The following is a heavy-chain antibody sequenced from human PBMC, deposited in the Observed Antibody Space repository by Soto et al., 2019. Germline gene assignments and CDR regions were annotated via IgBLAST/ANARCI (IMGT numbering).Heavy chain of an antibody. Sequence: ASVKVSCKVSGYTLTELSMHWVRQAPGKGLEWMGGFDPEDGETIYAQKFQGRVTMTADTSTDTAYMELSSLRSEDTAVYYCATRPNSGDFDYWGQGTLVTVSS. CDR2: FDPEDGET. J-gene: IGHJ4*02. V-gene: IGHV1-24*01. D-gene: IGHD3-10*01. CDR3: ATRPNSGDFDY. CDR1: GYTLTELS.